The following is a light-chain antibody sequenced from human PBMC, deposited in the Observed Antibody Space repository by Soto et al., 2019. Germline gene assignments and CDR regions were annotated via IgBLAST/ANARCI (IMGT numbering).Light chain of an antibody. CDR2: SAS. Sequence: DIQMTQSPSTLSASVGDRVTITCRASQSISSWLAWYQQKPGKAPKVLIYSASTLQSGVPSRFSGSGSGTDFTLTINSLQPEDFATYYCQQSNSIPKTFGQGTKVDIK. CDR1: QSISSW. CDR3: QQSNSIPKT. V-gene: IGKV1-39*01. J-gene: IGKJ1*01.